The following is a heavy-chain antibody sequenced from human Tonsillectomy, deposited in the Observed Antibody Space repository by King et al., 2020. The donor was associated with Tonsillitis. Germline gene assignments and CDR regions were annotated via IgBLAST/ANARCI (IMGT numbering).Heavy chain of an antibody. Sequence: VQLVESGGGLVQPGRSLRLSCATSGFTFEDYAMHWVRQAPGKGLEWVSSISWNSVEIDYADSVKGRFTISRDNAKNSLYLQMNSLTTEDTAFYYCAKGRLDLVTWFDPWGQGTLVTVSS. CDR2: ISWNSVEI. CDR1: GFTFEDYA. V-gene: IGHV3-9*01. CDR3: AKGRLDLVTWFDP. D-gene: IGHD2-21*02. J-gene: IGHJ5*02.